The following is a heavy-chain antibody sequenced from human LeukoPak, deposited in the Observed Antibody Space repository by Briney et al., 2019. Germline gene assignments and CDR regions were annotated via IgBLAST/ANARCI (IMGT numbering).Heavy chain of an antibody. CDR3: ARDLRVGSGYEGWAI. D-gene: IGHD5-12*01. Sequence: ASVKVSCKASGYTFTGYYMHWVRQAPGQGLEWMGWINPNSGGTNYAQKFQGRVTMTRDTSISTAYMELSRLRSDDTAVYYCARDLRVGSGYEGWAIWGQGTMVTVSS. V-gene: IGHV1-2*02. CDR2: INPNSGGT. J-gene: IGHJ3*02. CDR1: GYTFTGYY.